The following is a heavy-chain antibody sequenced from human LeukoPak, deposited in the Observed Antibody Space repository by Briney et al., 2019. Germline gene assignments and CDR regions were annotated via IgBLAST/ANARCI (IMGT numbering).Heavy chain of an antibody. Sequence: GASVKVSCKASGYTFTSYDINWVRQATGQGLEWMGWMNPNSGNTGYAQKFQGRVTMTRNTSISTAYMELSSLRSEDTAVYYCARASGSYYREPFDYWGQGTLVTVSS. CDR3: ARASGSYYREPFDY. CDR2: MNPNSGNT. V-gene: IGHV1-8*01. CDR1: GYTFTSYD. J-gene: IGHJ4*02. D-gene: IGHD1-26*01.